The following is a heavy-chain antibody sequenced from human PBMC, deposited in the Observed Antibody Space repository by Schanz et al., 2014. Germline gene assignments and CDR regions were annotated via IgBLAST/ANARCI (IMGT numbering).Heavy chain of an antibody. CDR2: VGDTGTTK. CDR3: AREAKWGQWYFDL. V-gene: IGHV3-30*03. CDR1: GFPFSSHG. J-gene: IGHJ2*01. Sequence: QVQLVESGGGVVQPGRSLKLSCAASGFPFSSHGMHWVRQAPAKGLEWVAVVGDTGTTKFYADSVKGRLTVSRDSSENTVYLQSHSLRSEDTALYYGAREAKWGQWYFDLWGRGSLVTVSP. D-gene: IGHD1-26*01.